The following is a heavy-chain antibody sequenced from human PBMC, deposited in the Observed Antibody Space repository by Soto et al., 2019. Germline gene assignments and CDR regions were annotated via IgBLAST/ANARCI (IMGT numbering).Heavy chain of an antibody. J-gene: IGHJ4*02. D-gene: IGHD3-10*01. CDR3: ASQTMVRGVISEY. CDR2: ILYDGSSK. V-gene: IGHV3-33*01. CDR1: SFTFSSYG. Sequence: VGALRLSCTAASFTFSSYGMHWVLQGPGKGLEWVAVILYDGSSKYYADSVKGRFTISRDNSKNTLYLQMNSLRAEDTAAYYCASQTMVRGVISEYWGQGTLVTVSS.